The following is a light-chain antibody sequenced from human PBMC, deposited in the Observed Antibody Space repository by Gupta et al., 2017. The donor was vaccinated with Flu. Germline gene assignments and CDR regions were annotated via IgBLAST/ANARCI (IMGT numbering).Light chain of an antibody. V-gene: IGKV6-21*01. CDR2: YAT. Sequence: EVVLTQSPGFKSVSPKETVTITCRASQNIANSLHWYQHKPGQSPVVLIKYATQSFSGVPSRFGGSGSGTDFTLTINSLESEDAATYYCHQTSTLPYTVGQGTRLEIK. CDR3: HQTSTLPYT. CDR1: QNIANS. J-gene: IGKJ2*01.